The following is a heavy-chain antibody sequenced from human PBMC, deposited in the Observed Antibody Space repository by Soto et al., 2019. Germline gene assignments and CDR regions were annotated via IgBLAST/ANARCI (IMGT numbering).Heavy chain of an antibody. CDR2: INHIGST. CDR3: ARARGLDIVVVPAAAHYFDY. CDR1: GGSFSGYY. J-gene: IGHJ4*02. Sequence: QVQLQQWGAGLLKPSETLSLTCAVYGGSFSGYYWSWIRQPPGKGLEWIGEINHIGSTNYNPSLKSRVTISVDTSKNQFSLKLSSVTAAYTAVYYCARARGLDIVVVPAAAHYFDYWGQGTLVTVSS. V-gene: IGHV4-34*01. D-gene: IGHD2-2*03.